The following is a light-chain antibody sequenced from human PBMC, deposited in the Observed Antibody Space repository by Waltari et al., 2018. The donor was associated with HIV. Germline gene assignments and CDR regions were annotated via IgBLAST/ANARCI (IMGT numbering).Light chain of an antibody. CDR2: DVS. J-gene: IGLJ3*02. CDR3: CSYAGSYTWV. CDR1: TSDVGAYNF. Sequence: QSALTQPPSVSGSPGQSVTISCTGTTSDVGAYNFVSWYQQHPGKAPKVLIYDVSRRPSGVPYRFAGSKSGNTASLTISGLQAEDEADYCCCSYAGSYTWVFGGGTKLTVL. V-gene: IGLV2-11*01.